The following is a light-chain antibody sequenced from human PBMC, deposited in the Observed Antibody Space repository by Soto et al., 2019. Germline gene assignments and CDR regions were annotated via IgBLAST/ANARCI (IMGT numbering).Light chain of an antibody. CDR2: AAS. J-gene: IGKJ5*01. Sequence: DIQMTQSPSSLSASVGDEVTITCRASHTIMTYLNWYQLKPGKPPRLLIYAASSLQSGVPSRFSGSGSGTDFTLTINSLQPEDFATYSCQQFNSLFGQGTRLEIK. CDR3: QQFNSL. V-gene: IGKV1-39*01. CDR1: HTIMTY.